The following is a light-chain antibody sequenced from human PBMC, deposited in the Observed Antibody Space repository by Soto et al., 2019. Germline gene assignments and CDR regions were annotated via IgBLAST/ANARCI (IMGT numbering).Light chain of an antibody. Sequence: EIVLTQSPATLSSSPGERATLSCRASQSVNSYLAWYQQKPGQAPRLLIYDVSNRATGIPARFSGSGSGTDFTLTISSLEPEDFAVYYCQQRSNWPLTFGGGTKVEIK. J-gene: IGKJ4*01. CDR3: QQRSNWPLT. CDR2: DVS. V-gene: IGKV3-11*01. CDR1: QSVNSY.